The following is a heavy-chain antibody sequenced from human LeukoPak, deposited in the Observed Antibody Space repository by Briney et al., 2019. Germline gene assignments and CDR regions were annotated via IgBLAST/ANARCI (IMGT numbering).Heavy chain of an antibody. CDR1: GYTFTRYY. Sequence: ASVKVSCKASGYTFTRYYMHWVRQAPGQGLEWMGIINPSGGSTSYAQKFQGRVTITRDTSTSTVYMELSSLRSEDTAVYYCARDGGDYGDYEDEVSRDYWGQGTLVTVSS. V-gene: IGHV1-46*01. J-gene: IGHJ4*02. CDR2: INPSGGST. D-gene: IGHD4-17*01. CDR3: ARDGGDYGDYEDEVSRDY.